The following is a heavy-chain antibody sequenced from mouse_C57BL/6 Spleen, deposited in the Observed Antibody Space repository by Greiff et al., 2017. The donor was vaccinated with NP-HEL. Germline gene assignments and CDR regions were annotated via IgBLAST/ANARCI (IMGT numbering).Heavy chain of an antibody. D-gene: IGHD3-3*01. J-gene: IGHJ2*01. CDR3: ARCEGPHYFDY. V-gene: IGHV1-50*01. Sequence: QVQLKQPGAELVKPGASVKLSCKASGYTFTSYWMQWVKQRPGQGLEWIGEIDPSDSYTNYNQKFKGKATLTVDTSSSTAYMQLSSLTSEDSAVYYCARCEGPHYFDYWGQGTTLTVSS. CDR2: IDPSDSYT. CDR1: GYTFTSYW.